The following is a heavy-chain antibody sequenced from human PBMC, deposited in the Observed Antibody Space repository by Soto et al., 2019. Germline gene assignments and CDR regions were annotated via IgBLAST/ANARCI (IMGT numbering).Heavy chain of an antibody. V-gene: IGHV3-33*01. CDR3: ARGAYGSGSLDY. CDR1: GFTFSSYG. CDR2: IWYDGSNK. Sequence: QVQLVESGGGVVQPGRSLRLSCAASGFTFSSYGMHWVRQAPGKGLEWVVVIWYDGSNKYYADSVKGRFTISRDNSKNTLYLQMNSLRAEDTAVYYCARGAYGSGSLDYWGQGTLVTVSS. D-gene: IGHD3-10*01. J-gene: IGHJ4*02.